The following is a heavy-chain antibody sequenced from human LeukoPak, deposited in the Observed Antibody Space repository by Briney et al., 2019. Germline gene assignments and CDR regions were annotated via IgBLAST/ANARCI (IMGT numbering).Heavy chain of an antibody. CDR3: AKDIRPLGYCSSTSCYKGGYYYYGMDV. CDR1: GFTFSYHW. CDR2: IKNDGAVK. Sequence: GGSLRLSCAASGFTFSYHWMTWVRQAPGKGLEWVANIKNDGAVKNYVDSVKGRFTISRDNAKNSLYLQMNSLRAEDTALYYCAKDIRPLGYCSSTSCYKGGYYYYGMDVWGQGTTVTVSS. J-gene: IGHJ6*02. V-gene: IGHV3-7*03. D-gene: IGHD2-2*02.